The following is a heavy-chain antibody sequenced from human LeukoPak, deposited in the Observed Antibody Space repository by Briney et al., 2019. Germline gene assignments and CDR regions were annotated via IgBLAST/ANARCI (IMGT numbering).Heavy chain of an antibody. V-gene: IGHV1-3*01. Sequence: ASVKVSCKASGYTFTSYAMHWVRQAPGQSLEWMGWINAGNGNTKYSQKFQGRVTITRDTSASTAYMELSSLRSEDTAVYYCARLGAATRRFDYWGQGTLVTVSS. CDR3: ARLGAATRRFDY. CDR1: GYTFTSYA. CDR2: INAGNGNT. J-gene: IGHJ4*02. D-gene: IGHD2-15*01.